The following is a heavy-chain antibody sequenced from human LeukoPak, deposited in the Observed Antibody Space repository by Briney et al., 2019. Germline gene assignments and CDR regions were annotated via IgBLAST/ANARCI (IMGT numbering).Heavy chain of an antibody. V-gene: IGHV4-59*01. CDR2: IYYSGST. CDR3: AREPRPGDAFDI. J-gene: IGHJ3*02. CDR1: GGSISSYY. Sequence: PSETLSLTCTVSGGSISSYYWSWIRQPPGKGLEWIGYIYYSGSTNYNPSLKSRVTISVDTSKNQFSLKLSSVAAADTAVYYCAREPRPGDAFDIWGQGTMVTVSS.